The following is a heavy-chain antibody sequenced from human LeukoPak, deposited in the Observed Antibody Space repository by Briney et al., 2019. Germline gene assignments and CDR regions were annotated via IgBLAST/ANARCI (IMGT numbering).Heavy chain of an antibody. CDR2: ISSHNGNT. CDR1: GYTLISYG. J-gene: IGHJ4*02. V-gene: IGHV1-18*01. Sequence: ASVKVSCKTSGYTLISYGIRWVRQAPGQGLEGMGWISSHNGNTNYAQKLQGRVTMTTDTATSTAYMELRSLRSDGTAVYYCARGPPRDYWGQGTLVTVSS. CDR3: ARGPPRDY.